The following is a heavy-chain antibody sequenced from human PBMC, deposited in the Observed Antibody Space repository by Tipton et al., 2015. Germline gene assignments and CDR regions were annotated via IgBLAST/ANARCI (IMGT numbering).Heavy chain of an antibody. CDR2: IYYSGST. CDR3: ARNGASTDAFDI. CDR1: GGSISSGDYY. D-gene: IGHD2-8*01. V-gene: IGHV4-30-4*01. J-gene: IGHJ3*02. Sequence: TLSLTCTVSGGSISSGDYYWSWIRQPPGKGLEWIGYIYYSGSTYYNPSLKSRVTISVDTSKNQFSLKLSSVTAADTAVYYCARNGASTDAFDIWGQGTMVTVSS.